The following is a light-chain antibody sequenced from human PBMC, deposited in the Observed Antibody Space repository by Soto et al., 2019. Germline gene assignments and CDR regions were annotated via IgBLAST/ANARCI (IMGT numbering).Light chain of an antibody. CDR1: SCDVGGYNY. CDR3: SSYTTSNTRQIV. Sequence: QSVLTQPASVSGSPGQSITISCTGTSCDVGGYNYVSWYQQHPGKAPKFMIYDVSNRPSGVSIRFSGSKSGNTASLTISGLQAEDEADYYCSSYTTSNTRQIVFGTGTKVTVL. V-gene: IGLV2-14*01. CDR2: DVS. J-gene: IGLJ1*01.